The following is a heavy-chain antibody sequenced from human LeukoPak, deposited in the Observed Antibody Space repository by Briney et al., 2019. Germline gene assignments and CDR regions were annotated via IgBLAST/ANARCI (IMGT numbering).Heavy chain of an antibody. Sequence: GGYLRLSCAASGFTFSSYAMSWVRQAPGKGLEWVSGISGSGGSTYYADSVKGRFTISRDNSKNTLYLQMNSLRAEDTAVYYCAKRWGDDTYYFDFWGQGNLVSVSS. V-gene: IGHV3-23*01. CDR2: ISGSGGST. CDR3: AKRWGDDTYYFDF. J-gene: IGHJ4*02. CDR1: GFTFSSYA. D-gene: IGHD3-10*01.